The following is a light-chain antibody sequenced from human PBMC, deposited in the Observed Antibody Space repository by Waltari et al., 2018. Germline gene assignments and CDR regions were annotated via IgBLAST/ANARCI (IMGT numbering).Light chain of an antibody. J-gene: IGKJ3*01. CDR2: AAS. V-gene: IGKV1-9*01. Sequence: DIQLTQSPSFLSASVGDRVTVTCRASQVITSHLAWYQQKPGKVPKLLIYAASTLNSGVPSRFSGSGSGTEFTLTINSLQPEDFATYYCQHLNSYPPFSFGPGTKVDIK. CDR3: QHLNSYPPFS. CDR1: QVITSH.